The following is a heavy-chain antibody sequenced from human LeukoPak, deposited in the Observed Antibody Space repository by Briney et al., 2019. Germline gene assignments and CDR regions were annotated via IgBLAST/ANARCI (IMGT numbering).Heavy chain of an antibody. V-gene: IGHV3-21*01. CDR2: ISSSSSYI. D-gene: IGHD3-22*01. CDR1: GFTFSSYS. J-gene: IGHJ6*02. CDR3: AGDDSSGSYGMDV. Sequence: SGGSLRLSCAASGFTFSSYSMNWVRQAPGKGLEWVSSISSSSSYIYYADSVKGRFTISRDNAKNSLYLQMNSLRAEDTVVYYCAGDDSSGSYGMDVWGQGTTVTVSS.